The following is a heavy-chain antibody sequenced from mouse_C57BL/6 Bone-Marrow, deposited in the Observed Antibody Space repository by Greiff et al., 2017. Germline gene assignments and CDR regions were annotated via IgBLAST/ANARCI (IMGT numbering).Heavy chain of an antibody. CDR1: GFNIKDDY. CDR3: TLITTVVAPDYYAMDY. J-gene: IGHJ4*01. Sequence: VQLQQSGAELVRPGASVKLSCTASGFNIKDDYMHWVKQRPEQGLEWIGWIDPENGDTEYASKFQGKATITADTSSNTAYLQLSSLTSEDTAVYYCTLITTVVAPDYYAMDYWGQGTSVTVSS. CDR2: IDPENGDT. D-gene: IGHD1-1*01. V-gene: IGHV14-4*01.